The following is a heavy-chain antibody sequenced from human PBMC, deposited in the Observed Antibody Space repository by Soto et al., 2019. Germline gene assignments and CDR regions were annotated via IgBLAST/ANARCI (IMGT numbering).Heavy chain of an antibody. J-gene: IGHJ5*02. CDR3: ARDSDIPSGWFDP. CDR1: GFTFSRYS. CDR2: ISISGSNI. V-gene: IGHV3-21*01. D-gene: IGHD2-15*01. Sequence: GGSLRLSCAASGFTFSRYSMNWVRQAPGKGLEWVSSISISGSNIYYADSVKGRFTISRDNAKNSLYLQMNSLRAEDTAVYYCARDSDIPSGWFDPWGQGTLVTVSS.